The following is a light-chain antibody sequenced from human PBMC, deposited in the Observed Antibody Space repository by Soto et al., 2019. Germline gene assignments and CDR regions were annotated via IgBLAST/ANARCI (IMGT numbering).Light chain of an antibody. CDR3: QQYDQWPLT. V-gene: IGKV3-15*01. J-gene: IGKJ4*01. CDR2: GIS. Sequence: EIVMTQSPDTLSVSPGERATVSCRASQSVSSNLAWFQQKPGQAPRLLIYGISTRATGFPARFSGSGSGTEFTLTISSLQSEDFAVYHCQQYDQWPLTFGGGTKVEIK. CDR1: QSVSSN.